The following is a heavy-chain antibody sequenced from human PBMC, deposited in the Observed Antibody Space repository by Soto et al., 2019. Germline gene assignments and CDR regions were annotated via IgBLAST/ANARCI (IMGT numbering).Heavy chain of an antibody. D-gene: IGHD1-1*01. V-gene: IGHV3-30-3*01. CDR1: GFTFNSYS. Sequence: QVKLVESGGGVVQPGRSLRLSCAASGFTFNSYSMHWVRQAPGKGLEWLAVISSSGGNEYYADSVKGQFTISRDNSKNTLHLQMNSLGTEDTAVYYCVRDAFPPTGEFRFDPWGQGTLVTVSS. J-gene: IGHJ5*02. CDR3: VRDAFPPTGEFRFDP. CDR2: ISSSGGNE.